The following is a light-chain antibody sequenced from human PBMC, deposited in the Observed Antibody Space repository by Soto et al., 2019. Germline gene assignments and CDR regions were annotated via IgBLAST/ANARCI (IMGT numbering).Light chain of an antibody. CDR3: SSYISDTTHLA. J-gene: IGLJ3*02. Sequence: QSVLTQPASVSGSPGQSVTISCTGTSDDIGTYDYVSWYQQQPGRAPKLMISEVTKRPSEISDRFSGSKSGNTASLTISGLQPEDEAIYYCSSYISDTTHLAFGGGTKLTV. V-gene: IGLV2-14*01. CDR2: EVT. CDR1: SDDIGTYDY.